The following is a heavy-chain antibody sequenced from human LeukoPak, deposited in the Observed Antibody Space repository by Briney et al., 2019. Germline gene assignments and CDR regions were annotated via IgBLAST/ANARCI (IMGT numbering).Heavy chain of an antibody. J-gene: IGHJ6*03. Sequence: GGSLTLSCAPSGLTLHSLWMGWVRPAPREGTGWVANIKQDGSDKYYVDSVEGRFTICRDNHKKSLYLPMNSLRRGHAPVFDCARRYAASAALLDKGGRNLNRYYYMDVWGKGTMVTISS. V-gene: IGHV3-7*01. CDR1: GLTLHSLW. D-gene: IGHD1-1*01. CDR2: IKQDGSDK. CDR3: ARRYAASAALLDKGGRNLNRYYYMDV.